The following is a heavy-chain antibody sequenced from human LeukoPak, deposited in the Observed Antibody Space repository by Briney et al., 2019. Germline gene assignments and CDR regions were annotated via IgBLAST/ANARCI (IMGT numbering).Heavy chain of an antibody. V-gene: IGHV4-61*01. Sequence: SETLSLTCTVSGGSVSSGSYYWSWIRQPPGKGLEWIGYIYYSGSTNYNPSLKSRVTISVDTSKNQFSLKLSPVTAADTAVYYCAREGAFDIWGQGTMVTVSS. CDR1: GGSVSSGSYY. J-gene: IGHJ3*02. CDR3: AREGAFDI. CDR2: IYYSGST.